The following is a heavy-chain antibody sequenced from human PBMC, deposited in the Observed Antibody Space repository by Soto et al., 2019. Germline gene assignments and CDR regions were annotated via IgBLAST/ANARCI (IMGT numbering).Heavy chain of an antibody. CDR2: IYYSGST. Sequence: SETLSLTCTVSGGSISSGDYYWSWIRQPPGKGLEWIGYIYYSGSTYYNPSLKSRVTISVDTSKNQFSLKLSSVTAADTAVYYCARLRYFDWFRIYYFDYWGQGTLVTVS. J-gene: IGHJ4*02. CDR1: GGSISSGDYY. D-gene: IGHD3-9*01. V-gene: IGHV4-30-4*01. CDR3: ARLRYFDWFRIYYFDY.